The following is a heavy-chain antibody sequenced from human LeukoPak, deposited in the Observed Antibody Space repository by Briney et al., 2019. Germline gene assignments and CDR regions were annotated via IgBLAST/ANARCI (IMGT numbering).Heavy chain of an antibody. Sequence: PGGSLRLSCAASGFTFSTYTMSWVRQAPGKRLEWVSAISGSGGNTYYADSVKGRFTISRDNSKNTLYLQMDSLRADDTAVYYCAKAAFSRTSYFDYWGQGTLVTASS. J-gene: IGHJ4*02. CDR1: GFTFSTYT. D-gene: IGHD3-3*02. CDR3: AKAAFSRTSYFDY. CDR2: ISGSGGNT. V-gene: IGHV3-23*01.